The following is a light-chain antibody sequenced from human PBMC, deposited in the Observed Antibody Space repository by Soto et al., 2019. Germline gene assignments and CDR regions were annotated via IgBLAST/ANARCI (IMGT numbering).Light chain of an antibody. J-gene: IGKJ1*01. V-gene: IGKV1-5*03. Sequence: DLQMTQSPSTLSASVGDRVHITCRASQSISSWVAWYQQKPGKAPKLLIYKMSSLESGFPSRFNGSRSGTEITLTISSLQPDDFATYYCQHYNSYSTTCGQETKVEI. CDR3: QHYNSYSTT. CDR2: KMS. CDR1: QSISSW.